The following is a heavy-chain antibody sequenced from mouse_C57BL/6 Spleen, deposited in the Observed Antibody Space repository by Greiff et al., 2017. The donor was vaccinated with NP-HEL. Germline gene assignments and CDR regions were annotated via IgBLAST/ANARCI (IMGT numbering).Heavy chain of an antibody. D-gene: IGHD1-1*01. CDR2: INPSTGGT. V-gene: IGHV1-42*01. Sequence: EVQLQQSGPELVKPGASVKISCKASGYSFTGYYMNWVKQSPEKSLEWIGEINPSTGGTTYNQKFKAKATLTVDKSSSTAYMQLKSLTSEDSAVYYCARFRNYYGSSSFDYWGQGTTLTVSS. CDR3: ARFRNYYGSSSFDY. CDR1: GYSFTGYY. J-gene: IGHJ2*01.